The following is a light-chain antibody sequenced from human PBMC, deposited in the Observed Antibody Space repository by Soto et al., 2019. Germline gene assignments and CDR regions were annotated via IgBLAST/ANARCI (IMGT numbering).Light chain of an antibody. V-gene: IGLV2-8*01. Sequence: QSALTRPPSASGSPGQSVTISCTGTSSDVGAYNYVSWYQQHAGKAPKLVIYEVTKRPSGVPDRFSGSKSANTASLTVSGIQAEDAAHYYFSSFASSNTWVFGRGTKLTVL. CDR2: EVT. CDR1: SSDVGAYNY. J-gene: IGLJ3*02. CDR3: SSFASSNTWV.